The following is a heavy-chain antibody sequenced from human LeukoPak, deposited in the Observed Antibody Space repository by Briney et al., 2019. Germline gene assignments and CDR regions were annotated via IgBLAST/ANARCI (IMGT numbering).Heavy chain of an antibody. Sequence: PVASVKVSCKASGFSFPTYGISWVRQAPGQGLEWMGWISSHNGNTNYAQTFQGRVTMTADTSTNTAYMELTTLRSDDTAVYYCTSGILTAYYNVFDSWGQGTLVTVSS. CDR2: ISSHNGNT. V-gene: IGHV1-18*01. CDR3: TSGILTAYYNVFDS. CDR1: GFSFPTYG. D-gene: IGHD3-9*01. J-gene: IGHJ4*02.